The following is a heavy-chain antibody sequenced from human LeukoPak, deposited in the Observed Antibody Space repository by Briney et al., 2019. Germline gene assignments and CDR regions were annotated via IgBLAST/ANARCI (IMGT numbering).Heavy chain of an antibody. J-gene: IGHJ5*02. CDR3: ASGNSGYDTNNWFDP. CDR2: IDYSGST. CDR1: GGSISSSGYY. V-gene: IGHV4-31*03. D-gene: IGHD5-12*01. Sequence: PSQTLSLTCTVSGGSISSSGYYWSWIRQHPGKGLEWIGYIDYSGSTYYNPSLKSRVTISVDTSKNQFSLKLSSVTAADMAVYYCASGNSGYDTNNWFDPWGQGTLVTVSS.